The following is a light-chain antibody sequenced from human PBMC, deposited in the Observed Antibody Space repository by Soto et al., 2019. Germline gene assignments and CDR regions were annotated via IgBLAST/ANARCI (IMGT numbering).Light chain of an antibody. CDR1: SSNMGSNY. V-gene: IGLV1-47*01. J-gene: IGLJ3*02. CDR3: STWDDSLTGLV. CDR2: KND. Sequence: QSVLTQPPSASGTPGQGVSISCSGSSSNMGSNYVYWYQQLPGRAPRLIIYKNDQRPSGVPDRFSGSKSGTSASLAISGLRSEDEALYHFSTWDDSLTGLVFGGGTQLTVL.